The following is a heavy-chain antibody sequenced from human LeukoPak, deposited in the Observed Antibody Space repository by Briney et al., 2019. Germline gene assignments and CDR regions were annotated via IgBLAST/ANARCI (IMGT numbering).Heavy chain of an antibody. D-gene: IGHD3-22*01. CDR1: GGSISSGDYY. CDR2: IYYSGST. V-gene: IGHV4-30-4*01. CDR3: AREYPYYYDSSGYSPWYFDL. Sequence: PSETLSLTCTVSGGSISSGDYYWRWIRQPPGKGLEWIGYIYYSGSTYYNPSLKSRVTISVDTSKNQFSLKLSSVTAADTAVYYCAREYPYYYDSSGYSPWYFDLWGRGTLVTVSS. J-gene: IGHJ2*01.